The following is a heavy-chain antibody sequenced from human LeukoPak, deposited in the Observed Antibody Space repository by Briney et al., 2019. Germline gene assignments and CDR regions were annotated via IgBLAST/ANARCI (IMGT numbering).Heavy chain of an antibody. V-gene: IGHV1-8*01. CDR2: MNPNSGNT. D-gene: IGHD3-16*02. CDR3: ARGFTFGGVIVYTGKYYFDY. Sequence: ASVKVSCKASGYTFTSYDINWVRQATGQGLEWMGWMNPNSGNTGYAQKFQGRVTMTRNTSISTAYMELSSLRSEDTAVYYCARGFTFGGVIVYTGKYYFDYWGQGTLVTVTS. J-gene: IGHJ4*02. CDR1: GYTFTSYD.